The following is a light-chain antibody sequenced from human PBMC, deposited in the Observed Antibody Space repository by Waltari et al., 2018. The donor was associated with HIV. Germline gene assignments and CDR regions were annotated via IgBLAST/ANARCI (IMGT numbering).Light chain of an antibody. J-gene: IGLJ3*02. CDR2: DKN. CDR1: SSNIGYNY. V-gene: IGLV1-51*01. Sequence: QAVLTQPPSVSAAPGQKVTISCSGSSSNIGYNYVHWYQQFPGKAPKFLIYDKNKRRPGVAELFSGARSGASATLGGAGLQAGDEADYYCGTWDTSLSAGVFGGGTKLAVL. CDR3: GTWDTSLSAGV.